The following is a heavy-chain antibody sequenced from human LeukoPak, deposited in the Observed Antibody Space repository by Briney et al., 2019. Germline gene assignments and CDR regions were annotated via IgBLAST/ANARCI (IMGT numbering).Heavy chain of an antibody. J-gene: IGHJ4*02. Sequence: PGGSLRLSCEASGFTFSSYGMHWVRQAPGKGLEWVAVIWYDGSNKYYADSVKGRFTISRDNSKNTLYLQMNSLRAEDTAVYYCARDYYDSSGYYDTYYFDHWGQGTLVTVSS. CDR1: GFTFSSYG. V-gene: IGHV3-33*08. CDR2: IWYDGSNK. D-gene: IGHD3-22*01. CDR3: ARDYYDSSGYYDTYYFDH.